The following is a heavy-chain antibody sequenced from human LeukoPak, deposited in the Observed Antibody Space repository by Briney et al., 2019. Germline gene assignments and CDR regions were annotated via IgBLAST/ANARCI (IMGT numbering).Heavy chain of an antibody. V-gene: IGHV1-2*02. Sequence: EASVKVSCKASGYTFTGYYMHWVRQAPGQGLEWMGWINPNSGGTNYAQKFQGRVTMTRDTSINTAYMELRSLRSDDTAVYYCARDVKYCSSSNCYGKDAFDIWGQGTMVTVSS. CDR2: INPNSGGT. D-gene: IGHD2-2*01. J-gene: IGHJ3*02. CDR1: GYTFTGYY. CDR3: ARDVKYCSSSNCYGKDAFDI.